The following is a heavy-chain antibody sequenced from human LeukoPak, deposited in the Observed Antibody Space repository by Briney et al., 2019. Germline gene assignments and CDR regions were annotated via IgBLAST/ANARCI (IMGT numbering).Heavy chain of an antibody. D-gene: IGHD2-21*01. CDR3: ARDLGPDCQQQGYYGMDV. J-gene: IGHJ6*02. V-gene: IGHV3-21*01. CDR2: ISSSSSYI. CDR1: GFTFSSYS. Sequence: GGSLRLSCAASGFTFSSYSMNWVRQAPGKGLEWVSSISSSSSYIYYADSVKGRFTISRDNAKNSLYLQMNSLRAEETAVYYCARDLGPDCQQQGYYGMDVWGQGTTVTVS.